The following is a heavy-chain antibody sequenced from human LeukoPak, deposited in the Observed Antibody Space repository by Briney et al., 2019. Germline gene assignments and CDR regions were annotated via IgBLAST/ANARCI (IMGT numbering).Heavy chain of an antibody. Sequence: PSETLSLTCTVSGGSISSYYWSWIRQPPGKGLEWIGYIYYSGTTNYNPSLKSRVTISVDTSKNQFSLKLSSVTAADTAVYYCARLIVGATVYFQQWGQGTLVTVSS. CDR3: ARLIVGATVYFQQ. CDR1: GGSISSYY. D-gene: IGHD1-26*01. J-gene: IGHJ1*01. CDR2: IYYSGTT. V-gene: IGHV4-59*08.